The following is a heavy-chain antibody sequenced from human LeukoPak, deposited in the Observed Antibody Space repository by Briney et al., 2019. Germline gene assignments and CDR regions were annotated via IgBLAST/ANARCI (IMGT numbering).Heavy chain of an antibody. J-gene: IGHJ4*02. CDR3: ARNYYDSSGYYPFDY. CDR2: IFYSGST. Sequence: SSETLSLTCSVSGGSISSSSYYWGWIRQPPGKGLEWIGTIFYSGSTYYNPSLKSRVTISVDTSKNQFSMKLSSVTAADTAVYYCARNYYDSSGYYPFDYWGQGTLVTVSS. CDR1: GGSISSSSYY. D-gene: IGHD3-22*01. V-gene: IGHV4-39*01.